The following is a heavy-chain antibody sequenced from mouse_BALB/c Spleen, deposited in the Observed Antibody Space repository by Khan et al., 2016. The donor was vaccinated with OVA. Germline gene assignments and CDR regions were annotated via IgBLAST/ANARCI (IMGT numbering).Heavy chain of an antibody. V-gene: IGHV5-17*02. J-gene: IGHJ1*01. CDR1: GFTFSSYG. CDR2: LSSGSSTI. CDR3: ARSGGHFHGYFDF. D-gene: IGHD3-1*01. Sequence: VELVESGGGLVQPGGSLKLSCAASGFTFSSYGIHWVRQAPKKGLEWVAYLSSGSSTIYYVATVTGLFTIPRDIPKNTLFLQMTSIRAQDTAMYYCARSGGHFHGYFDFWGAGTSVTVSS.